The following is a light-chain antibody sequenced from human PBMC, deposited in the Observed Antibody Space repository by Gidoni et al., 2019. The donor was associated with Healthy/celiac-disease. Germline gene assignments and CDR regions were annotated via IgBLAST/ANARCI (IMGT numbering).Light chain of an antibody. CDR2: GAS. CDR1: QSVSSN. CDR3: QQYNNWPPWT. V-gene: IGKV3-15*01. Sequence: EIVMTQSPAPLSVSPGERATLSCRASQSVSSNLAWYQQKPGQAPRLLIYGASTRATGSPARFSGSGSGTEFTLTISSLQSEDVAVYYCQQYNNWPPWTFGQGTKVEIK. J-gene: IGKJ1*01.